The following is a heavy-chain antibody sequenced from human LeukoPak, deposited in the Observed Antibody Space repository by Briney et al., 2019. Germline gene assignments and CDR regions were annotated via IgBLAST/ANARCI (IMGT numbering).Heavy chain of an antibody. CDR1: GFTFSSYW. J-gene: IGHJ3*02. Sequence: GGSLRLSCAASGFTFSSYWMHWVRQAPGKGLVWVSRINSDGSSTSYADSVKGRFTISRDNAKNTLYLKMNSLRAEDTAVYYCARDGDILTGYYRYGPSDAFDIWGQGTMVTVSS. V-gene: IGHV3-74*01. CDR2: INSDGSST. D-gene: IGHD3-9*01. CDR3: ARDGDILTGYYRYGPSDAFDI.